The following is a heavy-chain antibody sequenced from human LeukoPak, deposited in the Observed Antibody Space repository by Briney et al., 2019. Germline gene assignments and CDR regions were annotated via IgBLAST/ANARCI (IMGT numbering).Heavy chain of an antibody. CDR1: GFTFSSYD. J-gene: IGHJ3*01. D-gene: IGHD4-17*01. V-gene: IGHV3-23*01. CDR2: ISGSSGST. Sequence: PGGSLRLSCAASGFTFSSYDMSWVRQASGKGLEWVSAISGSSGSTYYADSVKGRFTISRDNSKNTLYLQMNSLRAEDTAVYYCARASGDSDWGDTFDLWGQGTMVTVSS. CDR3: ARASGDSDWGDTFDL.